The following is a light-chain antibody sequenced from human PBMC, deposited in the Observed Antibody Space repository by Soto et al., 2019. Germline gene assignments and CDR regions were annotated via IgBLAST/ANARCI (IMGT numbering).Light chain of an antibody. Sequence: IVFTKSPATLSLSPGERATLSCRASQSVSSYLAWYQQKPGQAPRLLIYDASNRATGIPARFSGSGSGTDFTLTISSLEPEDFAVYYCQQRSNWPPLTFGQGTRLEIK. V-gene: IGKV3-11*01. CDR3: QQRSNWPPLT. CDR2: DAS. CDR1: QSVSSY. J-gene: IGKJ5*01.